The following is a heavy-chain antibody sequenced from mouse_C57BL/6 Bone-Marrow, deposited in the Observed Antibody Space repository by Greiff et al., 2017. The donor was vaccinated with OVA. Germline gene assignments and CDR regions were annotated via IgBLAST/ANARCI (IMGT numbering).Heavy chain of an antibody. J-gene: IGHJ2*01. CDR2: IYPRSGNT. D-gene: IGHD2-3*01. CDR1: GYTFTSYG. CDR3: AREGWLPFDY. V-gene: IGHV1-81*01. Sequence: QVHVKQSGAELARPGASVKLSCKASGYTFTSYGISWVKQRTGQGLEWIGEIYPRSGNTYYNEKFKGKATLTADKSSSTAYMELRSLTSEDSAVYFCAREGWLPFDYWGQGTTLTVSS.